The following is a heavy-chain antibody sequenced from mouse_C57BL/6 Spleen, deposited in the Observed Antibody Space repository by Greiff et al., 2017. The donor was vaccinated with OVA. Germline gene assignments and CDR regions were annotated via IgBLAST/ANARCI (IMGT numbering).Heavy chain of an antibody. D-gene: IGHD1-1*01. CDR1: GYSITSGYY. Sequence: VQLQQSGPGLVKPSQSLSLTCSVTGYSITSGYYWNWIRQFPGNKLEWMGYISYDGSNNYNPSLKNRISITRDTSKNQFFLKLNSVTTEDTATYYCARGGDYYGSSWRDYWGQGTSVTVSS. J-gene: IGHJ4*01. CDR3: ARGGDYYGSSWRDY. V-gene: IGHV3-6*01. CDR2: ISYDGSN.